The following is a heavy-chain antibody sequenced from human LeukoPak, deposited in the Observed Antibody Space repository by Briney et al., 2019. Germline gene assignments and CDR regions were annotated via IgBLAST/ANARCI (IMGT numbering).Heavy chain of an antibody. J-gene: IGHJ4*02. Sequence: GGSLRLSCAASGFTFSTYGMSWVRQAPGKGLEWVSTISGSGGSAYYADSAKGRFTISRDNSKNTLYMQMNSLAAEDTAMYYCATRYLPGYWGQGTLVTVSS. CDR1: GFTFSTYG. CDR2: ISGSGGSA. CDR3: ATRYLPGY. V-gene: IGHV3-23*01. D-gene: IGHD3-9*01.